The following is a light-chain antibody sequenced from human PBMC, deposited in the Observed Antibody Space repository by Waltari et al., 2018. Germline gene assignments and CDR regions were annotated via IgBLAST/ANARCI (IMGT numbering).Light chain of an antibody. J-gene: IGKJ3*01. V-gene: IGKV3-20*01. CDR3: QQYGSSPPIT. CDR2: GAS. Sequence: DIVLTQSPGPLPSSPGVRATLSCRASQSVSSSYLAWYQQKPGRAPRRLIYGASSRATGSPDRFSGSGSGTDFTLTISRLEPEDFAVYYCQQYGSSPPITFGPGTKVDIK. CDR1: QSVSSSY.